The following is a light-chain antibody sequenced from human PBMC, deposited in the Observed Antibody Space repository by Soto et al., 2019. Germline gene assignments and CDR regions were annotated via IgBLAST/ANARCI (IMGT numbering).Light chain of an antibody. CDR2: STS. Sequence: GLSQSPGTLSLSPGERATLSCRASQSVTSPFLAWYQQKPGQPPRLLIYSTSGRATGIPDRFSGSGSGTDFTLTISSLEPEDSAVYYCQQYGSSPRTFGQGTKVDI. CDR3: QQYGSSPRT. J-gene: IGKJ1*01. V-gene: IGKV3-20*01. CDR1: QSVTSPF.